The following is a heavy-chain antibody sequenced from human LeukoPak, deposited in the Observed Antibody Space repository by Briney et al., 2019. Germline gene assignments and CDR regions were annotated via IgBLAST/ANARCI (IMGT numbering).Heavy chain of an antibody. Sequence: ASVKVSCKASGHTFTSYYMHWVRQAPGQGLEWMGIINPSGGSTSYAQKFQGRVTMTRDMSTSTVYMELSSLRSEDTAVYYCARGRWERGAFDIWGQGTMVTVSS. J-gene: IGHJ3*02. CDR3: ARGRWERGAFDI. V-gene: IGHV1-46*01. CDR2: INPSGGST. D-gene: IGHD1-1*01. CDR1: GHTFTSYY.